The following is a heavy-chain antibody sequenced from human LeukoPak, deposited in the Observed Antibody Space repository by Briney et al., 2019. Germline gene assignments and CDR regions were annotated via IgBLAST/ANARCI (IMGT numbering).Heavy chain of an antibody. Sequence: PSETLSLTCAVYGGSFSGYYWSWIRQPPGKGLEWIGEINHSGSTNYNPSLKSRVTISVDTSKNQFSLKLSSVTAADTAVYYCARGRVYYYGSGSYSSFGGKHDYWGQGTLVTVSS. D-gene: IGHD3-10*01. CDR3: ARGRVYYYGSGSYSSFGGKHDY. J-gene: IGHJ4*02. CDR1: GGSFSGYY. CDR2: INHSGST. V-gene: IGHV4-34*01.